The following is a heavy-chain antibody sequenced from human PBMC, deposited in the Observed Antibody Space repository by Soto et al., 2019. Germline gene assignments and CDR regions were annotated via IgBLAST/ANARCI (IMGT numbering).Heavy chain of an antibody. CDR1: GFTFSSYA. Sequence: GGSLRLSCAASGFTFSSYAMSWVRQAPGKGLEWVSAISGSGGSTYYADSVKGRFTISRDNSKNTLYLQMNSLRSEDTAVYYCARGITIPTTIDYWGQGTLVTVSS. CDR3: ARGITIPTTIDY. CDR2: ISGSGGST. J-gene: IGHJ4*02. D-gene: IGHD3-3*01. V-gene: IGHV3-23*01.